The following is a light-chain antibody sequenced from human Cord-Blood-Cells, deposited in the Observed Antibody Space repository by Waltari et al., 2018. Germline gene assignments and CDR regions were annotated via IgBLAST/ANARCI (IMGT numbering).Light chain of an antibody. CDR2: AVS. CDR1: SSDVGSYNL. J-gene: IGLJ6*01. V-gene: IGLV2-23*02. CDR3: CSYAGSSTLNV. Sequence: QSALTQPASVSGSPGQSITISCTGTSSDVGSYNLVSWYQQHPGKAPKLMIYAVSKRPSGVSNRFSGSKSGNTASPTISGLQAEDESEYYCCSYAGSSTLNVFGSCTNLTVL.